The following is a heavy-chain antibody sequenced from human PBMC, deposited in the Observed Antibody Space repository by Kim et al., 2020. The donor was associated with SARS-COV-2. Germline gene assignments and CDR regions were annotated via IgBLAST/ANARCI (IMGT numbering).Heavy chain of an antibody. V-gene: IGHV3-33*01. J-gene: IGHJ6*02. CDR2: IWYDGSNK. Sequence: GGSLRLSCAASGFTFSSYGMHWVRQAPGKGLEWVAVIWYDGSNKYYADSVKGRFTISRDNSKNTLYLQMNSLRAEDTAVYYCARDLQQLANGMDVWGQGTTVTVSS. CDR1: GFTFSSYG. D-gene: IGHD6-13*01. CDR3: ARDLQQLANGMDV.